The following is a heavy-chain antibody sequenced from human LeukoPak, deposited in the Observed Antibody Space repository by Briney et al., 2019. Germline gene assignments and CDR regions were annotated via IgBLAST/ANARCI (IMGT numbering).Heavy chain of an antibody. D-gene: IGHD1-26*01. Sequence: GGSLRLSCAASGFTFSDYYMSWVRQAPGKRLEWVSAISGSGGSTYYADSVKGRFTISRDNSKNTLYLQMNSLRAEDTAVYYCAKDRLKVGATYWFDPWGQGTLVTVSS. V-gene: IGHV3-23*01. CDR3: AKDRLKVGATYWFDP. CDR2: ISGSGGST. J-gene: IGHJ5*02. CDR1: GFTFSDYY.